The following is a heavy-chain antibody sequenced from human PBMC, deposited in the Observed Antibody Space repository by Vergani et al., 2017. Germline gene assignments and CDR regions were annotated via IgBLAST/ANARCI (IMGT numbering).Heavy chain of an antibody. CDR3: AREDSIAARPGPDY. J-gene: IGHJ4*02. Sequence: QVQLQESGPGLVKPSQTLSLTCTVSGGSISSGGYYWSWIRQHPGKGLEWIGYIHYSGSTYYNPSLKSRVTISVDTSKNQFSLKLSSVTAADTAVYYCAREDSIAARPGPDYWGQGTLVTVSS. D-gene: IGHD6-6*01. V-gene: IGHV4-31*03. CDR1: GGSISSGGYY. CDR2: IHYSGST.